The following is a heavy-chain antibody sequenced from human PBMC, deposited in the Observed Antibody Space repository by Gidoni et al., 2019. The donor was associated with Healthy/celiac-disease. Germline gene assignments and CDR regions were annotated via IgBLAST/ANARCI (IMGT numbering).Heavy chain of an antibody. CDR1: GCTFSSDG. CDR2: IWYDGSNQ. V-gene: IGHV3-33*01. J-gene: IGHJ4*02. Sequence: QVQLVESGGGVVQHGRARRRTCAASGCTFSSDGMHGVRQAPGKGRGWVAVIWYDGSNQSYADSVQGRFTISRDNSKNTLYLQMNSLRAADTAVYYCARSQTIVGASPMNYWGQGTLVTVSS. D-gene: IGHD1-26*01. CDR3: ARSQTIVGASPMNY.